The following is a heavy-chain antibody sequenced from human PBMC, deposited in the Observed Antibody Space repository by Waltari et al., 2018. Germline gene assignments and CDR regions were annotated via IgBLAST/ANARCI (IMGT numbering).Heavy chain of an antibody. CDR1: GGSLSGYS. CDR3: ARGRGYGYRALDY. CDR2: INHSGST. Sequence: QVQLQQWGAGLLKPSETLSLTCAVYGGSLSGYSWSWSRQPPGKGLEWIGEINHSGSTNYNPSLKSRVTISVDTSKNQFSLKLSSVTAADTAVYYCARGRGYGYRALDYWGQGTLVTVSS. V-gene: IGHV4-34*01. D-gene: IGHD5-18*01. J-gene: IGHJ4*02.